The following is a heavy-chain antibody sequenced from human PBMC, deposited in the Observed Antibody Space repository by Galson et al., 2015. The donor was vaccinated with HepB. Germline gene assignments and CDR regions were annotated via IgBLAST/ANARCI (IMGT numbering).Heavy chain of an antibody. D-gene: IGHD1-14*01. V-gene: IGHV3-48*04. Sequence: SLRLSCAASGFTFSDYSMNWVRQAPGKGLEWISYISSSSSTIYYADSVKGRFTISRDNAKNSLYLQMDSLRAEDTAVYYCARQARINWFDPWGQGTLVTVSS. CDR3: ARQARINWFDP. CDR2: ISSSSSTI. CDR1: GFTFSDYS. J-gene: IGHJ5*02.